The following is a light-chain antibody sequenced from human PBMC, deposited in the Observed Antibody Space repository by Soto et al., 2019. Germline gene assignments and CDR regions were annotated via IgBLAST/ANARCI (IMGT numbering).Light chain of an antibody. CDR3: QQYATSPIT. CDR2: GAS. CDR1: QSVSSNF. Sequence: ENVLTQSPGTLSLSPGERATLSCRASQSVSSNFLAWYRQKPGQAPRLLIYGASSRATGIPDRFSGSGSETDFTLTISRLEPEDFALYWCQQYATSPITFGQGTRLEIK. J-gene: IGKJ5*01. V-gene: IGKV3-20*01.